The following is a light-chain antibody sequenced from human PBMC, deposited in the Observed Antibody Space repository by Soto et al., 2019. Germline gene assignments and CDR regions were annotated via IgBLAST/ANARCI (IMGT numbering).Light chain of an antibody. J-gene: IGKJ4*01. CDR3: HRYITFPLP. Sequence: DIQMTQSPSTLSASVGDRVTITCRASQSISSWLAWYQQKPGKAPKLLIHEASRLESGVPSRFSGSESGTESLFPLRGLHLENFQTNYCHRYITFPLPFGGGTRV. CDR1: QSISSW. CDR2: EAS. V-gene: IGKV1-5*01.